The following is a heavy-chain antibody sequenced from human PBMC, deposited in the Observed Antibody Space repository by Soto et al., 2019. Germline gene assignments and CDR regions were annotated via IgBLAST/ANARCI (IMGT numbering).Heavy chain of an antibody. CDR3: ASYMTYSDFDY. D-gene: IGHD2-21*01. V-gene: IGHV4-31*03. Sequence: PSETLSLTCTVSGGSISSGGYYWSWIRQHPGKGLEWIGYIYYSGSTYYNPSLKSRVTISVDTSKNQFSLKLSSVTAAETAVYYGASYMTYSDFDYWGQVTLVTVSS. CDR2: IYYSGST. J-gene: IGHJ4*02. CDR1: GGSISSGGYY.